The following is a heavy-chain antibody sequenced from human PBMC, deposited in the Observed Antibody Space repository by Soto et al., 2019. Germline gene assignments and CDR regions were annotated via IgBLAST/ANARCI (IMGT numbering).Heavy chain of an antibody. V-gene: IGHV1-69*01. J-gene: IGHJ6*02. Sequence: QVQLVQSGAEVKKPGSSVKVSCKASVGTFSSYAISWVRQAPGQGLEWMGGIIPISGTANYAQKLQGRVTITADESTSTAYMELSSLRSEDTAVYYCARSQGSSTSLEIYYYYYYGMDVWGQGTTVTVSS. CDR2: IIPISGTA. CDR1: VGTFSSYA. D-gene: IGHD2-2*01. CDR3: ARSQGSSTSLEIYYYYYYGMDV.